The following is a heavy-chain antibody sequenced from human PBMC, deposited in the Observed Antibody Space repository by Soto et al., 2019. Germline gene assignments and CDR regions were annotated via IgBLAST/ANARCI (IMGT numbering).Heavy chain of an antibody. CDR3: ARTSGITPTRVFDY. D-gene: IGHD3-10*01. CDR2: INHSGST. V-gene: IGHV4-34*01. Sequence: QVQLQQWGAGLLKPSETLSLTCAVYGRSLSGYYWSWIGQPPGKGLEWIGEINHSGSTNYNPSLKSRVTISVDTSKNQFSLKLTSVTAADTAVYYCARTSGITPTRVFDYWGQGTLVTVSS. J-gene: IGHJ4*02. CDR1: GRSLSGYY.